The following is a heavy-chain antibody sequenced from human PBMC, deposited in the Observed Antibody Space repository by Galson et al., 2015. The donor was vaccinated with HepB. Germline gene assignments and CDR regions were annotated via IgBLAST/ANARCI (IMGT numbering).Heavy chain of an antibody. D-gene: IGHD6-19*01. CDR3: AREGGSGWYPRYFDY. CDR1: GFTFSSYE. J-gene: IGHJ4*02. V-gene: IGHV3-48*03. Sequence: SLRLSCAASGFTFSSYEMNWVRQAPGKGLEWVSYISSSGSTIYYADSVKGRFTISRDNAKNSLYLQMNSLRAEDTAVYYCAREGGSGWYPRYFDYWGQGTLVTVSS. CDR2: ISSSGSTI.